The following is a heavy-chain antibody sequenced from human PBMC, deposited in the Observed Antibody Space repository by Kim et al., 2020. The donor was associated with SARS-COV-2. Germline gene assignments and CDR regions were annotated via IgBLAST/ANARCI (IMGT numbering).Heavy chain of an antibody. D-gene: IGHD3-10*01. CDR1: GGSISSSSYY. J-gene: IGHJ4*02. CDR3: ARHIVEFGGGGPYYFDY. CDR2: IYYSGST. V-gene: IGHV4-39*01. Sequence: SETLSLTCTVSGGSISSSSYYWGWIRQPPGKGLEWIGSIYYSGSTYYNPSLKSRVTISVDTSKNQFSLKLSSVTAADTAVYYCARHIVEFGGGGPYYFDYWGQGTLVTVSS.